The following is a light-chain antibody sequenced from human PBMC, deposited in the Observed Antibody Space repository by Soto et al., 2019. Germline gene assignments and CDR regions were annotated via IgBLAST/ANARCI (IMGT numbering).Light chain of an antibody. V-gene: IGLV2-14*01. J-gene: IGLJ1*01. CDR1: SSDVGGYNY. Sequence: QSFLTQPASVSVSPGQSITISCTGTSSDVGGYNYVSWYQQHPGKAPKLMIYEVSNRPSGVSNRFSGSKSGNTASLTISGLQAEDEADYYCSSYTSSSTGVFGTGAKVTVL. CDR3: SSYTSSSTGV. CDR2: EVS.